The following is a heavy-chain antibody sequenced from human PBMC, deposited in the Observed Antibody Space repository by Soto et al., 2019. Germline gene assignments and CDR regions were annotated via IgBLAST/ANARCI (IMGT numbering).Heavy chain of an antibody. Sequence: PSETLSLTCAVYGGSFSGYYWSWIRQPPGKGLEWIGEINHSGSTNYNPSLKSRVTISVDTSKNQFSLKLSSVTAADTAVYYCARGISRLGYCTNGVCLKNWFDPWGQGTLVTVSS. CDR2: INHSGST. J-gene: IGHJ5*02. D-gene: IGHD2-8*01. CDR3: ARGISRLGYCTNGVCLKNWFDP. CDR1: GGSFSGYY. V-gene: IGHV4-34*01.